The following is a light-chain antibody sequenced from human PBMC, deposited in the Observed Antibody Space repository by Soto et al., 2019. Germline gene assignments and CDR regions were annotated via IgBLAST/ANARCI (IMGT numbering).Light chain of an antibody. J-gene: IGKJ3*01. Sequence: DIQMTQSPSSLSASVGDRVTITCQASQDITSYLNWYQHKPGKAPKLLIYDASILEAGVPPRFSGSGSGTDFTLTISSLQPEDVATYYCQHCDYLPIFGPGTTVDSK. CDR3: QHCDYLPI. CDR2: DAS. V-gene: IGKV1-33*01. CDR1: QDITSY.